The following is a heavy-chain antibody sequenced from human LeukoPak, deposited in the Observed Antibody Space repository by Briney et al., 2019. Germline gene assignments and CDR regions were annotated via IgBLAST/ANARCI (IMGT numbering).Heavy chain of an antibody. CDR2: ISTDASST. CDR3: TGHHQAYSRTY. Sequence: PGGSLRLSCAGSGFTFSSYWMHWVRQAPGKGLVWVSRISTDASSTTYADSVKGRFTISRDNAKDTLYLQMNSLRAEDTAVYYCTGHHQAYSRTYWGWGTLVTVSS. J-gene: IGHJ4*02. V-gene: IGHV3-74*01. CDR1: GFTFSSYW. D-gene: IGHD4-11*01.